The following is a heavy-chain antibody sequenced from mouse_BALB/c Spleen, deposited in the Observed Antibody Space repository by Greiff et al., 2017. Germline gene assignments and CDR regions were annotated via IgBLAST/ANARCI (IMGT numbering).Heavy chain of an antibody. CDR2: INPSNGRT. D-gene: IGHD1-1*02. Sequence: QVQLQQPGAELVKPGASVKLSCKASGYTFTSYWMHWVKQRPGQGLEWIGEINPSNGRTNYNEKFKSKATLTVDKSSSTAYMQLSSLTSEDSAVYYCARKDYGDYWGQGTTLTVSS. CDR1: GYTFTSYW. V-gene: IGHV1S81*02. CDR3: ARKDYGDY. J-gene: IGHJ2*01.